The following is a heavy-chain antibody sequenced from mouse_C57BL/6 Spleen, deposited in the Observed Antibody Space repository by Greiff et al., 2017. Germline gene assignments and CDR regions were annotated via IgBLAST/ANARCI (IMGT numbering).Heavy chain of an antibody. D-gene: IGHD2-5*01. V-gene: IGHV1-55*01. CDR2: IYPGSGST. CDR3: ARKGGHSNYCAMDY. Sequence: QVQLKQPGAELVKPGASVKMSCKASGYTFTSYWITWVKQRPGQGLEWIGDIYPGSGSTNYNEKFKSKATLTVDTSSSTAYMQLSSLTSEDSAVYYCARKGGHSNYCAMDYWGQGTSVTVSS. J-gene: IGHJ4*01. CDR1: GYTFTSYW.